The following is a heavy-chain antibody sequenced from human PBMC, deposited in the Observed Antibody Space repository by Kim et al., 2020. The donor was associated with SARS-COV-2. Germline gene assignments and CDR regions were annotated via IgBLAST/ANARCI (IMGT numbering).Heavy chain of an antibody. CDR2: IIPIFGTA. CDR1: GGTFSSYA. Sequence: SVKVSCKASGGTFSSYAISWVRQAPGQGLEWMGGIIPIFGTANYAQKFQGRVTITADESTSTAYMELSSLRSEDTAVYYCARGGQWLVGGGFDYWGQGTLVTVSS. CDR3: ARGGQWLVGGGFDY. D-gene: IGHD6-19*01. V-gene: IGHV1-69*13. J-gene: IGHJ4*02.